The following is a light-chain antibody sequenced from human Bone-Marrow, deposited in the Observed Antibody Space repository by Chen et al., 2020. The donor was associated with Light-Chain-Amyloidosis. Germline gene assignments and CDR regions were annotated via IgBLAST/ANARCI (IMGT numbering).Light chain of an antibody. CDR1: NIGSTS. J-gene: IGLJ3*02. V-gene: IGLV3-21*02. Sequence: SYVLTRPSSVSVAPGQTATIACGGNNIGSTSVHWYQQTQGQAPLLVVYDDSDRPSGIPERLSGSNSGNTATLTISRVEAGDEADYYCQVWDRSSDRPVFGGGTKLTVL. CDR2: DDS. CDR3: QVWDRSSDRPV.